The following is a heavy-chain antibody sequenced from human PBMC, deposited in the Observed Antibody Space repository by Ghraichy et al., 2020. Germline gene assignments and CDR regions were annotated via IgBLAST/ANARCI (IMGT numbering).Heavy chain of an antibody. J-gene: IGHJ6*02. CDR3: ARGPHNYGMDV. CDR1: VGSFSGYY. Sequence: SPTLSLTCAVYVGSFSGYYWSWIRQPPGKGLEWIGEINHSVSTNYNPSLQSRVTVSLHTSMNQFSLKLSSVTVAATAVYYFARGPHNYGMDVWGQGTTVTVSS. CDR2: INHSVST. V-gene: IGHV4-34*01.